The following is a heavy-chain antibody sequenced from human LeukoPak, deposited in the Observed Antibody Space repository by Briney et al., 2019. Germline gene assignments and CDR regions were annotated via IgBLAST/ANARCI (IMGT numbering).Heavy chain of an antibody. J-gene: IGHJ4*02. CDR3: AKGGLSTYGSGSYYNGPEF. V-gene: IGHV3-9*01. CDR2: ISWDSGFI. CDR1: GFTFDEYA. D-gene: IGHD3-10*01. Sequence: GGSLRLTCAASGFTFDEYAMHWVRQAPGKGLEWVSGISWDSGFIGYADSVRGRFTISRDNAKNSLYLQMNSLRDEDTAFYYCAKGGLSTYGSGSYYNGPEFWGQGTLVTVSS.